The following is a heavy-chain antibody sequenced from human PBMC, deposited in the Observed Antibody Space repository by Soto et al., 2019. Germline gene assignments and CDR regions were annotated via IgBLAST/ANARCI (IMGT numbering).Heavy chain of an antibody. Sequence: LSCTASGFTFGDYAMSWFRQAPGKGLEWVGFIRSKAYGGTTEYAASVKGRFTISRDDSKSIAYLQMNSLKTEDTAVYYCVVSGWSTVDYRGQGTLDTVSS. D-gene: IGHD6-19*01. CDR3: VVSGWSTVDY. J-gene: IGHJ4*02. CDR2: IRSKAYGGTT. V-gene: IGHV3-49*03. CDR1: GFTFGDYA.